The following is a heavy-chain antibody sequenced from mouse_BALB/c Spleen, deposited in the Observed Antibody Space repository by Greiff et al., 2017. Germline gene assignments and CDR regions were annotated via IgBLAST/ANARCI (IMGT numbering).Heavy chain of an antibody. CDR3: ARAGSSPWFAY. J-gene: IGHJ3*01. V-gene: IGHV5-6-5*01. Sequence: EVQVVESGGGLVKPGGSLKLSCAASGFTFSSYAMSWVRQTPEKRLEWVASISSGGSTYYPDSVKGRFTISRDNARNILYLQMSSLRSEDTAMYYCARAGSSPWFAYWGQGTLVTVSA. CDR1: GFTFSSYA. D-gene: IGHD1-1*01. CDR2: ISSGGST.